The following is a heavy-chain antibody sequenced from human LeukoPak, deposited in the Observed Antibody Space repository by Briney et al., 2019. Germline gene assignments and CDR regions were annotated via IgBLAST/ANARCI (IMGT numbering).Heavy chain of an antibody. CDR2: IYYSGST. Sequence: KPSETLSLTCTVSGGSISSYYWSWIWQPPGKGLEWIGYIYYSGSTNYNPSLKSRVTISVDTSKNQFSLKLSSVTAADTAVYYCARARASSGWSDFDYWGQGTLVTVSS. V-gene: IGHV4-59*01. CDR1: GGSISSYY. J-gene: IGHJ4*02. D-gene: IGHD6-19*01. CDR3: ARARASSGWSDFDY.